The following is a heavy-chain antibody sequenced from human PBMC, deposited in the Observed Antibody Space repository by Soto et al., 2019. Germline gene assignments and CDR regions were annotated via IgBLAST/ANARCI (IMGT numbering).Heavy chain of an antibody. CDR1: GGSISSYY. D-gene: IGHD4-4*01. CDR3: ARDYSNYGGIDY. Sequence: PSETLSLTCTVSGGSISSYYWSWIRQPPGKGLEWIGYIYYSGSTNYNPSLKSRVTISVDTSKNQFSLKLSSVTAADTAVYYCARDYSNYGGIDYWGQGTLVTVSS. CDR2: IYYSGST. V-gene: IGHV4-59*01. J-gene: IGHJ4*02.